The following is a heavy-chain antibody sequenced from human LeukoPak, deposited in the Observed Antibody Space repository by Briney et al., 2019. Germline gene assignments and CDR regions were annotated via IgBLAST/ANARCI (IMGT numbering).Heavy chain of an antibody. CDR3: TSIRKALGGYDT. CDR2: IKSKGSGGTI. D-gene: IGHD3-22*01. CDR1: GMSFSDFRDAG. J-gene: IGHJ3*02. V-gene: IGHV3-15*01. Sequence: GGSLRLSCADTGMSFSDFRDAGMSWVRQAPGKGLEWVGRIKSKGSGGTIDYVGSVKGRFTISRDDSKNMVYLQMNSLQIEDTAVYYCTSIRKALGGYDTWGQGTMLTVSS.